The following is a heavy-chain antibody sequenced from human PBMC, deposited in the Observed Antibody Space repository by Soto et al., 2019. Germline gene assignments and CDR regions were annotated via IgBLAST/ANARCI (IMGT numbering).Heavy chain of an antibody. CDR2: INPNSGGT. CDR1: GYTFTGYY. V-gene: IGHV1-2*04. J-gene: IGHJ6*02. CDR3: ARDRAGTTADYNGMDV. Sequence: ASVKVSCKASGYTFTGYYMHWVRQAPGQGLEWMGWINPNSGGTNYAQKFQGWVTMTRDTSISTAYMELSRLRSDDTAVYYCARDRAGTTADYNGMDVWGRGTTVTVSS. D-gene: IGHD6-19*01.